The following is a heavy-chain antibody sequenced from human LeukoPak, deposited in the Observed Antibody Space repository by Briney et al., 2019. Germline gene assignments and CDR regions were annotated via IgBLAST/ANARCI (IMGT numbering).Heavy chain of an antibody. CDR2: INHSGST. V-gene: IGHV4-34*01. Sequence: PSETLSLTCAVYGGSLSGYYWSWIRQPPGKGLEWIGEINHSGSTNYNPSLKSRVTISVDTSKNQFSLKLSSVTAADTAVYYCARRSIDCSSTSCYSGFDPWGQGTLVTVSS. CDR1: GGSLSGYY. CDR3: ARRSIDCSSTSCYSGFDP. D-gene: IGHD2-2*01. J-gene: IGHJ5*02.